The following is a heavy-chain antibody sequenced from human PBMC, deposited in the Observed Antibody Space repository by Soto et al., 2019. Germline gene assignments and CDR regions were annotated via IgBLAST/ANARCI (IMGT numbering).Heavy chain of an antibody. D-gene: IGHD2-15*01. V-gene: IGHV1-46*01. CDR2: INPSGGST. J-gene: IGHJ6*03. Sequence: ASVKVSCKASGYTFTSYYMHWVRQAPGQGLEWMGIINPSGGSTSYAQKFQGRVTMTRDTSTSTVYMELSGLRSEDTAVYYCARDGGCSGGSCYRLKGPSYMDVWGKGTTVTVSS. CDR3: ARDGGCSGGSCYRLKGPSYMDV. CDR1: GYTFTSYY.